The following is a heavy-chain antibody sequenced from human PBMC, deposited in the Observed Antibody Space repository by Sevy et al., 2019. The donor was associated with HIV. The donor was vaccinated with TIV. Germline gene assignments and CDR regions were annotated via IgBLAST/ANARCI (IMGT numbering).Heavy chain of an antibody. CDR1: GFTYSNYS. V-gene: IGHV3-48*02. J-gene: IGHJ4*02. CDR2: ISSSSSII. Sequence: GESLKISCAASGFTYSNYSMIWVRQAPGKGLESLSYISSSSSIIFYADSVKGRFTVSRDNAKNSLYLQMNSLRDEDTAVYYCARDGGYYWGQGTLLTVSS. D-gene: IGHD3-16*01. CDR3: ARDGGYY.